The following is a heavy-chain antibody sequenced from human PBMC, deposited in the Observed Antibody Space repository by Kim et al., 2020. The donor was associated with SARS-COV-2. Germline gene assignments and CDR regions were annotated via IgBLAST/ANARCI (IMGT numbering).Heavy chain of an antibody. J-gene: IGHJ4*02. Sequence: GGSLRLSCAASGFTFSSYAMHWVRQAPGKGLEWVAVISYDGSNKYYADSVKGRFTISRDNSKNTLYLQMNSLRAEDTAVYYCARAGFGSSWPPFDYWGQGTLVTVSS. V-gene: IGHV3-30*04. CDR2: ISYDGSNK. CDR3: ARAGFGSSWPPFDY. D-gene: IGHD6-13*01. CDR1: GFTFSSYA.